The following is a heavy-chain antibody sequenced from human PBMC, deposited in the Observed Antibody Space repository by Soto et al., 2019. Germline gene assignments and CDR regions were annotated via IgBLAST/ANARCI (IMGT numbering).Heavy chain of an antibody. Sequence: QVQLVESGGGVVQPGRSLRLSCEASGFTFNTSGMHWVRQAPDKRLEWVAVISYDGNTQYYGDSVKGRFTISRDNAKSTLYLQMDSLKTEDTSVYYCATNARVTDSAYYGMDVWGQGTTVTVSS. D-gene: IGHD2-21*02. CDR1: GFTFNTSG. J-gene: IGHJ6*02. V-gene: IGHV3-30*03. CDR3: ATNARVTDSAYYGMDV. CDR2: ISYDGNTQ.